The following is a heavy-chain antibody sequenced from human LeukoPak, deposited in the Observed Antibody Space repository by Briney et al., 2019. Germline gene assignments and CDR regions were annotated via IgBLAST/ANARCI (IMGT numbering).Heavy chain of an antibody. J-gene: IGHJ4*02. CDR1: GYSISSGYY. CDR3: ARDPGVASYDY. D-gene: IGHD3-3*01. V-gene: IGHV4-38-2*02. Sequence: SETLSLTCAVSGYSISSGYYWGWIRQPPGKGLEWIGNIYHNGSTYYNPSLKSRVTISVDTSKNQFSLKLSSVTAADTAVYYCARDPGVASYDYWGLGTLVTVSS. CDR2: IYHNGST.